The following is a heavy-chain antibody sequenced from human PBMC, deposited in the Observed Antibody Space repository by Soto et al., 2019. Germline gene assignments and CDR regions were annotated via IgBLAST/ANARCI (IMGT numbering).Heavy chain of an antibody. CDR2: MYNTGST. Sequence: KGLEWIGYMYNTGSTVYNHSFKSRVTISVDTSKNQFSLKLSSVTAADTAVYYCAGQPFFFFQAEDGIRDL. D-gene: IGHD2-21*01. V-gene: IGHV4-59*08. J-gene: IGHJ2*01. CDR3: AGQPFFFFQAEDGIRDL.